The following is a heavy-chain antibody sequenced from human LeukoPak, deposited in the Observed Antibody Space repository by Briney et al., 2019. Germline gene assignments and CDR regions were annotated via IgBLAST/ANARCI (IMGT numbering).Heavy chain of an antibody. CDR3: ARAVSYGALFDY. Sequence: PSETLFLTCTVSGGSISSYYWSWIRQPPGKGLEWIGYIYYSGSTNYNPSLKSRVTISVDTSKNQFSLKLSSVTAADTAVYYCARAVSYGALFDYWGQGTLVTVSS. CDR2: IYYSGST. V-gene: IGHV4-59*01. J-gene: IGHJ4*02. CDR1: GGSISSYY. D-gene: IGHD5-18*01.